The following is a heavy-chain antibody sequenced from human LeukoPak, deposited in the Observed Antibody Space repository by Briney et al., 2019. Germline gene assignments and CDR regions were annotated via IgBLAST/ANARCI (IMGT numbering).Heavy chain of an antibody. D-gene: IGHD4-17*01. J-gene: IGHJ4*02. CDR3: AREMTTVTTTIDF. CDR1: GYSISSGYY. CDR2: IYHSGST. Sequence: SETLSLTCAVSGYSISSGYYWGWIRQPPGKGLEWIGSIYHSGSTYYNPSLKSRVPISVDTSKNQFSLKLSSVTAADTAVYYCAREMTTVTTTIDFWGQGTLVTVSS. V-gene: IGHV4-38-2*01.